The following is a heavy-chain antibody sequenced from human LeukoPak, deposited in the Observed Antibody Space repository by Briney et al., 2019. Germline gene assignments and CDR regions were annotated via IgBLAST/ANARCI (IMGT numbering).Heavy chain of an antibody. V-gene: IGHV3-53*01. Sequence: GGSLRLSCEASGFTVSNTYMSWVRQAPGMGLEWVSIIYSGGGRHYGDSVKGRFTMSRDNSRNTLYLQMNSLRDEDTAVYYCASSVFGGYDYWGQGTLVTVSS. CDR2: IYSGGGR. D-gene: IGHD6-25*01. CDR3: ASSVFGGYDY. CDR1: GFTVSNTY. J-gene: IGHJ4*02.